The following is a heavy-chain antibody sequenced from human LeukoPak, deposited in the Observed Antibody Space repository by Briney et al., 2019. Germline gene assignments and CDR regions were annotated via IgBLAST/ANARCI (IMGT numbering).Heavy chain of an antibody. CDR1: GGSFSGYY. Sequence: SETLSLTCAVYGGSFSGYYWSWIRQPPGKGLEWIGEINHSGSTNYNPPLKSRVTISVDTSKNQFSLKLSSVTAADTAVYYCAREVVGATYYFDYWGQGTLVTVSS. J-gene: IGHJ4*02. CDR2: INHSGST. D-gene: IGHD1-26*01. V-gene: IGHV4-34*01. CDR3: AREVVGATYYFDY.